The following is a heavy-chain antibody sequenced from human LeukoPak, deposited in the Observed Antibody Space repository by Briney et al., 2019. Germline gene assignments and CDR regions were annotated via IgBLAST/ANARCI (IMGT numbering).Heavy chain of an antibody. CDR1: GGSISSGGYY. V-gene: IGHV4-30-2*01. D-gene: IGHD2-21*01. Sequence: PSQTLSLTCTVSGGSISSGGYYWSWIRQPPGKGLEWIGYIYHSGSTYYNPSLKSRVTISVDTSKNQFSLKLNSVTAADTAVYYCAREYSSANYFFYYMDVWGTGTTVTVSS. J-gene: IGHJ6*03. CDR2: IYHSGST. CDR3: AREYSSANYFFYYMDV.